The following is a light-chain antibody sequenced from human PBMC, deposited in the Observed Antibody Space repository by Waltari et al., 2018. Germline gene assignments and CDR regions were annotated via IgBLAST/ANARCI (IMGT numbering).Light chain of an antibody. CDR2: WAS. Sequence: DIVMTQSPDSLAVSLGERATINCKSSQSVLYNSNNKNYLAWYQQKPGQPPKLLILWASTRESGVPDRCSGSGSGTDFTLTVSSLQAEDVAVYYCQQYYTTPFTFGPGTKVDI. CDR3: QQYYTTPFT. CDR1: QSVLYNSNNKNY. J-gene: IGKJ3*01. V-gene: IGKV4-1*01.